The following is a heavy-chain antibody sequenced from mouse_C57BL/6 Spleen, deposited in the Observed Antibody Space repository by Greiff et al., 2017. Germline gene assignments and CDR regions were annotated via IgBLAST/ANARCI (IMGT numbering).Heavy chain of an antibody. CDR3: ARTTVVAQGYFDY. J-gene: IGHJ2*01. CDR2: IDPEDGET. Sequence: EVKLMESGAELVKPGASVKLSCTASGFNINDYYMHWVKQRTEQGLEWIGRIDPEDGETNYAPKFQGKATITADTSSNTAYLQLSSLTSEDTAVYYCARTTVVAQGYFDYWGQGTTLTVSS. V-gene: IGHV14-2*01. CDR1: GFNINDYY. D-gene: IGHD1-1*01.